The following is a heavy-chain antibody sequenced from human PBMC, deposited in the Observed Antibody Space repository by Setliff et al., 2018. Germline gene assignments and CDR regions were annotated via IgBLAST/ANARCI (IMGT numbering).Heavy chain of an antibody. CDR3: AREAGTI. Sequence: SETLSLTCTVSGYPINTHYWSWIRQSPGKGLEWIGYMYYSGSTNYNPSLKSRVTISIDTSKNQFSLKLSSVTAADTAVYYCAREAGTIWGQGTLVTVSS. D-gene: IGHD1-1*01. J-gene: IGHJ4*02. V-gene: IGHV4-59*11. CDR2: MYYSGST. CDR1: GYPINTHY.